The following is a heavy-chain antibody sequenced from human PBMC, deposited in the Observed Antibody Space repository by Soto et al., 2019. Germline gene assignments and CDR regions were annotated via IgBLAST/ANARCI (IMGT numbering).Heavy chain of an antibody. J-gene: IGHJ6*02. D-gene: IGHD6-13*01. CDR3: ARQQLSYYYYYGMDV. V-gene: IGHV3-53*01. Sequence: GGSLRLSCAASGFTVCSNYMSWVRQAPGKGLEWVSVIYSGGSTYYADSVKGRFTISRDNSKNTLYLQMNSLRAEDTAVYYCARQQLSYYYYYGMDVWGQGTTVTVSS. CDR2: IYSGGST. CDR1: GFTVCSNY.